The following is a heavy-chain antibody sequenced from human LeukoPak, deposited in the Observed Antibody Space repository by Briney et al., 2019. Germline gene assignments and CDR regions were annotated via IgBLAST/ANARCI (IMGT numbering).Heavy chain of an antibody. J-gene: IGHJ6*03. D-gene: IGHD2-2*02. CDR3: ARRNIVVVPTSTPPYYYYYYMDV. CDR2: IQYDGSKK. Sequence: PGGSLRLSCVASGFTFSNGMHWVRQAPGEGLEWVTFIQYDGSKKYYADSVKGRFTISRDNAKNSLFLQMSSLRAEDTAVYFCARRNIVVVPTSTPPYYYYYYMDVWGKGTTVTISS. V-gene: IGHV3-30*02. CDR1: GFTFSNG.